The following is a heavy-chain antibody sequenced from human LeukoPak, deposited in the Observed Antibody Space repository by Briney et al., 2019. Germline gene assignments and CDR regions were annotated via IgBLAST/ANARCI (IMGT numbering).Heavy chain of an antibody. V-gene: IGHV3-74*03. CDR2: ISGDGSST. J-gene: IGHJ4*02. CDR3: VRDRETTVTTLDF. D-gene: IGHD4-11*01. CDR1: GFIFSSYW. Sequence: PGGSLRLSCAASGFIFSSYWMHWVRQVPGKRLVWVSRISGDGSSTTYADSVKGRFTISRDNAKNTLYLQMSSLRAEDTAVCYCVRDRETTVTTLDFWGQGTVVTVSS.